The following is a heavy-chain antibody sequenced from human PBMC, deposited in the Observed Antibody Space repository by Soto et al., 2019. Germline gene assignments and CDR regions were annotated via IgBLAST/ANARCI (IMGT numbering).Heavy chain of an antibody. V-gene: IGHV1-2*02. J-gene: IGHJ6*02. D-gene: IGHD2-8*01. Sequence: QVQLVQSGAEVKKPGASVKVSCKTSGYTFTDHYMHWVRQAPGQGLEWMGWINPYSGGTNYAQKFQGRVTMTRDTSISTAYMELSRLRSDDTAMYYCASCTNGACFLYGMDVWGQGTTVTVSS. CDR2: INPYSGGT. CDR1: GYTFTDHY. CDR3: ASCTNGACFLYGMDV.